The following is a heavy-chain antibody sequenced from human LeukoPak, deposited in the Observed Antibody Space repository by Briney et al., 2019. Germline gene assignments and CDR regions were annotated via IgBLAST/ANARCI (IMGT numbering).Heavy chain of an antibody. CDR2: ISYDGSNK. D-gene: IGHD1-14*01. V-gene: IGHV3-30*18. J-gene: IGHJ4*02. CDR3: ANGIFDC. Sequence: PGGSLRLSCAASGFTFSSYAMSWVRQAPGKGLEWVAVISYDGSNKYYADSVKGRFTISRDNSKNTLYLQMNSLRAEDTAVYYCANGIFDCWGQGTLVTVSS. CDR1: GFTFSSYA.